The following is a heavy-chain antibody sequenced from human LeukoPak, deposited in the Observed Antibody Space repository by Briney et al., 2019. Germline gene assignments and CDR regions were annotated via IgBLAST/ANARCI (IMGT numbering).Heavy chain of an antibody. CDR3: TTDPYYYGSGTTFILFRY. CDR2: IKSKTDGGTT. V-gene: IGHV3-15*01. Sequence: GGSLRLSCAASGFTFSSYAMSWVRQAPGKGLEWVGRIKSKTDGGTTDYAAPVKGRFTISRDDSKNTLYLQMNSLKTEDTAVYYCTTDPYYYGSGTTFILFRYWGQGTLVTVSS. D-gene: IGHD3-10*01. CDR1: GFTFSSYA. J-gene: IGHJ4*02.